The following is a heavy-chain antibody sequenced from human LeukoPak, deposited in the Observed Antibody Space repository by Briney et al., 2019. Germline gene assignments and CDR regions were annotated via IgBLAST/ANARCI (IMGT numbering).Heavy chain of an antibody. V-gene: IGHV1-69*13. CDR2: IIPIFGTA. D-gene: IGHD6-6*01. Sequence: SVKVSCKASGGTFSSYAISWVRQAPGQGLGWMGGIIPIFGTANYAQKFQGRVTITADESTSTAYMELSSLRSEDTAVYYCARYSRIAARPGFDYWGQGTLVTVSS. J-gene: IGHJ4*02. CDR3: ARYSRIAARPGFDY. CDR1: GGTFSSYA.